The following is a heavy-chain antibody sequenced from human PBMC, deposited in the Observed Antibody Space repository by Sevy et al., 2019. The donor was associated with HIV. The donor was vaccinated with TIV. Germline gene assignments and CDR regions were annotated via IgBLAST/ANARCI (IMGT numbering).Heavy chain of an antibody. CDR1: GGSITSLY. CDR3: AGENAWGRGYS. Sequence: SETLSLTCTVSGGSITSLYWNWIRQPPGKGLEWIANIYYNGHINYNPSLKSRVTLSFDTSKNQFSLRLSAVTAADTAMYYCAGENAWGRGYSGGRGTLVTVSS. J-gene: IGHJ5*01. V-gene: IGHV4-59*08. CDR2: IYYNGHI. D-gene: IGHD1-26*01.